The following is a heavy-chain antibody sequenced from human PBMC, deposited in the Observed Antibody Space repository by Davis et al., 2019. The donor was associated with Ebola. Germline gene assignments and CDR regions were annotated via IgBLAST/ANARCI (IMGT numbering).Heavy chain of an antibody. J-gene: IGHJ6*02. V-gene: IGHV3-13*01. CDR3: ARVLAVADPGGYYYYGMDV. D-gene: IGHD6-19*01. CDR1: GFTFSGSA. CDR2: IGTAGDT. Sequence: GESLKISCAASGFTFSGSAMHWVRQATGKGLEWVSAIGTAGDTYYPGSVKGRFTISRENAKNSLYFQMNSLRAGDTAVYYCARVLAVADPGGYYYYGMDVWGQGTTVTVSS.